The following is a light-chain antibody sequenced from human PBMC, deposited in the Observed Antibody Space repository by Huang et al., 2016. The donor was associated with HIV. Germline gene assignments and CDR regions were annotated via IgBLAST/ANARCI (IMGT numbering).Light chain of an antibody. CDR1: QSVSNY. CDR3: QQYNDWPLT. V-gene: IGKV3-15*01. J-gene: IGKJ4*01. Sequence: EIVMTQSQATLSVSPGERATLSCRASQSVSNYLAWYQQKPGQAPRRLIYDASTGATGIPARFSGSGSGTEFTLTISSLQSEDSAVYYCQQYNDWPLTFGGGTKVEIK. CDR2: DAS.